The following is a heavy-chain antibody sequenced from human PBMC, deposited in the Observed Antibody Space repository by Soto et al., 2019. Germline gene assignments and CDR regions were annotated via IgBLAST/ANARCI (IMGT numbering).Heavy chain of an antibody. CDR1: GFTFSSYA. CDR3: ANTTHWLVRGYFAY. CDR2: ISGSGGST. Sequence: GGSLRLSCAASGFTFSSYAMSWVRQAPGKGLEWVSAISGSGGSTYYADSVKGRFTISRDNSKNTLYLQMNSLRAEDTAVYYCANTTHWLVRGYFAYWGRGSLVIVSS. D-gene: IGHD6-19*01. V-gene: IGHV3-23*01. J-gene: IGHJ4*02.